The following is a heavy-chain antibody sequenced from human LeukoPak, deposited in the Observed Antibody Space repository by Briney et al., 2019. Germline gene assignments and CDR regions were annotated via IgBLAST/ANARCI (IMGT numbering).Heavy chain of an antibody. Sequence: GASVEVSCKASGYTFTAYYMHWVRQAPGHGLGWMGIINPSAGSTTYAQKFKGRVAMTRDTSTSTVYMELSSLRSEDTAVYYCARDRRYNDYDYCFDSWGQGTLVTVSS. CDR2: INPSAGST. D-gene: IGHD5-12*01. J-gene: IGHJ4*02. V-gene: IGHV1-46*01. CDR1: GYTFTAYY. CDR3: ARDRRYNDYDYCFDS.